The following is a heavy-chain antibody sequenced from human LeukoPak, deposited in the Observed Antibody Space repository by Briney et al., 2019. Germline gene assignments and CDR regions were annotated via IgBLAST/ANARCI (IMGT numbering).Heavy chain of an antibody. D-gene: IGHD3-3*01. CDR3: VRGSLASGVVVYYYYYLDV. CDR2: ISASRDIT. CDR1: GFTFSSNG. Sequence: GSLRLSCAASGFTFSSNGMNWVRQAPGMGLEWLSYISASRDITYYADSVKGRFTISRDNAKNSLYLQMNSLRAEDTAVYYCVRGSLASGVVVYYYYYLDVWGKGTTVTVSS. J-gene: IGHJ6*03. V-gene: IGHV3-48*01.